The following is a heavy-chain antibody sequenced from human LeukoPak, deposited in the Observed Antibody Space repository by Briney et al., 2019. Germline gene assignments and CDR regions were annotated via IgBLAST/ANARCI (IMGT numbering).Heavy chain of an antibody. V-gene: IGHV3-30*18. D-gene: IGHD3-10*01. J-gene: IGHJ4*02. CDR3: AKDGGNSGGAFDY. Sequence: PGGSLRLSCAASGFTFSDYGMHWVRQAPGKGLEWVAVISYDGSNKFYADSVKGRFTISRDNSKNTLYLQMNSLRAEDTAVYYCAKDGGNSGGAFDYWGQGTLVTVSS. CDR1: GFTFSDYG. CDR2: ISYDGSNK.